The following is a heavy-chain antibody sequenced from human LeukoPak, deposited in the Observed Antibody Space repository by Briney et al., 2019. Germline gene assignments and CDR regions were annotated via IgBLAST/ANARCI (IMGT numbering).Heavy chain of an antibody. V-gene: IGHV5-51*01. CDR2: IYPSDSDT. Sequence: PGESLKISCKAPGYTFTRYWIGWVRQMPGKGLEWMGIIYPSDSDTRYSPSFQGQVTISADKSISTAYLQWSSLKASDTAMYYCARHPYYYDSSGSSGMDVWGQGTTVTVSS. J-gene: IGHJ6*02. D-gene: IGHD3-22*01. CDR1: GYTFTRYW. CDR3: ARHPYYYDSSGSSGMDV.